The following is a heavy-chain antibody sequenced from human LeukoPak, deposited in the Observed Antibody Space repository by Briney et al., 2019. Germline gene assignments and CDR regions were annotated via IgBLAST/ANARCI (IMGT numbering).Heavy chain of an antibody. J-gene: IGHJ3*02. CDR2: IYYSGST. CDR1: GVSISSGGYY. D-gene: IGHD4-23*01. Sequence: RPSQTLSLTCTVSGVSISSGGYYWSWIRQHPGKGLEWIGYIYYSGSTYYNPSLKSRVTISVDTAKNQFSLKLSSVTAADTAVYYCARDPGTTVVSPGAFDIWGQGTMVTVSS. CDR3: ARDPGTTVVSPGAFDI. V-gene: IGHV4-31*03.